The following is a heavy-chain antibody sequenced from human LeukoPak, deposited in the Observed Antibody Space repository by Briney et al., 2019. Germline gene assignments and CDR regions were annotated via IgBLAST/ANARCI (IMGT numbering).Heavy chain of an antibody. CDR1: GFTVSSNY. CDR2: IYTSGST. CDR3: AREGAYYDFWSGYYTLRMCDY. V-gene: IGHV4-4*07. Sequence: GSLRLSCAASGFTVSSNYMSWIRQPAGKGLEWIGRIYTSGSTNYNPSLKSRVTMSVDTSKNQFSLKLSSVTAADTAVYYCAREGAYYDFWSGYYTLRMCDYWGQGTLVTVSS. D-gene: IGHD3-3*01. J-gene: IGHJ4*02.